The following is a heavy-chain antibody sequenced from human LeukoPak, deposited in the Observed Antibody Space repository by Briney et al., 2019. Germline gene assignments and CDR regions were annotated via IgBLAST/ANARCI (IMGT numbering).Heavy chain of an antibody. CDR1: GFTFDYYW. D-gene: IGHD3-22*01. CDR2: INTDGSNT. CDR3: VVWGEDRSGHRFDF. J-gene: IGHJ4*02. Sequence: TGGSLRLSCAASGFTFDYYWMHWVRQAPGKGLMWVPRINTDGSNTHYADSVKGRFTISRDNAKNTLHLQMNGLRVEDTAVYYCVVWGEDRSGHRFDFWGQGTLVTVSS. V-gene: IGHV3-74*01.